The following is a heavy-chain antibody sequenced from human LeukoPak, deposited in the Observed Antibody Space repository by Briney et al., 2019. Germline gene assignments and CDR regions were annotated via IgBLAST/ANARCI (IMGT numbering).Heavy chain of an antibody. CDR1: GFTFSSYG. CDR2: ISYDGSNK. Sequence: GRSLRLSCAASGFTFSSYGMHWVRQAPGKGLEWVAVISYDGSNKYYADSVKGRFTISRDNSKNTLYLQMNSLRAEDTAVYYCAKQFNYYYGMDVWGQGTTVTVSS. CDR3: AKQFNYYYGMDV. V-gene: IGHV3-30*18. J-gene: IGHJ6*02.